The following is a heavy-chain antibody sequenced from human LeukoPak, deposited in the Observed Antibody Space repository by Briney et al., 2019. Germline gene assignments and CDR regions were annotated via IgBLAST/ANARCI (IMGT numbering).Heavy chain of an antibody. V-gene: IGHV4-61*05. J-gene: IGHJ6*03. Sequence: SETLSLTCTVSGGSISSSSYYWGWIRQPPGKGLEWIGYIYYSGSTNYNPSLKSRVTISVDTSKNQFSLKLSSVTAADTAVYYCARGGGSGSYYYYMDVWGKGTTVTISS. CDR1: GGSISSSSYY. CDR2: IYYSGST. CDR3: ARGGGSGSYYYYMDV. D-gene: IGHD3-10*01.